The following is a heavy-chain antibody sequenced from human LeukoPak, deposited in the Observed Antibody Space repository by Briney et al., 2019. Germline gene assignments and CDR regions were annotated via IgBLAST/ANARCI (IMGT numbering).Heavy chain of an antibody. J-gene: IGHJ4*02. CDR3: AKILGYCSGGSCLFDY. D-gene: IGHD2-15*01. CDR2: ISDSGYST. CDR1: GFTFSSYA. V-gene: IGHV3-23*01. Sequence: PGGSLRLSRAASGFTFSSYAMSWVRQAPGKGLEWVSTISDSGYSTYYADSVKGRFTISRDNSKNTLYLQMNSLRAEDTAVYYCAKILGYCSGGSCLFDYWGQGTLVTVSS.